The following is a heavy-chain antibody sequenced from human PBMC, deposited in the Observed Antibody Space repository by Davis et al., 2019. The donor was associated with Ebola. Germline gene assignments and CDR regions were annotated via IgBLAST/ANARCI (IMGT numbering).Heavy chain of an antibody. V-gene: IGHV3-21*01. D-gene: IGHD3-3*01. J-gene: IGHJ6*04. CDR2: ISSSSSYI. Sequence: GGSLRLSCAASGFTFSSNTMNWVRQAPGKGLEWVSSISSSSSYIYYTDSLKGRFTISRDNAKNSLYLQMNSLRAEDTAVYYCARDLLEPEYYYYGMDVWGKGTTVIVSS. CDR1: GFTFSSNT. CDR3: ARDLLEPEYYYYGMDV.